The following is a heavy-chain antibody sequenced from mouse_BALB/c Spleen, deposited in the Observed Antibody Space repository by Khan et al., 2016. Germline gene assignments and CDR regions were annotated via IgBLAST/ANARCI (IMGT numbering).Heavy chain of an antibody. CDR2: IWAGGST. V-gene: IGHV2-9*02. CDR3: ARDDQDFDAWFAS. J-gene: IGHJ3*01. CDR1: GFSLTNSG. Sequence: QVQLKQSGPGLVAPSQSLSITCTVSGFSLTNSGVHWVRQPPRKGLDWLGVIWAGGSTDYNSALMSRLSITRDTTQNPVFLKMNSLQTDDTAMYXCARDDQDFDAWFASWGQGTLVTVSA.